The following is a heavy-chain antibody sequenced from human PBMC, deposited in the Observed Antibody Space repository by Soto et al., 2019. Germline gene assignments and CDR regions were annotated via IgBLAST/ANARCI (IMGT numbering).Heavy chain of an antibody. Sequence: QVQLQESGPGLVKPSETLSLTCTVSGGSISSYYWSWIRQPPGKGLEWIGYIYYSGSTNYNPSLKSRVTISVDTSKNQFSLKLSSVTAADTAVYYCARRIGGVAGRYYYYYYMDVWGKGTTVTVSS. CDR2: IYYSGST. D-gene: IGHD6-19*01. CDR1: GGSISSYY. J-gene: IGHJ6*03. V-gene: IGHV4-59*08. CDR3: ARRIGGVAGRYYYYYYMDV.